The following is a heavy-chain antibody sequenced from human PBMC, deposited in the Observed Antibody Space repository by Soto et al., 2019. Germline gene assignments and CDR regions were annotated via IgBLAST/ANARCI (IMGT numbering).Heavy chain of an antibody. Sequence: QVQLVESGGGVVQPGTSLRLSCAASGFTSSSFVIHWVRQAPGKGLEWMAVISSDGNNQYSADSVKGRFTISRDNSKKMLYLQVNSLRAEDTAVYFCAKERGVLDAFDIWGQGTMVTVS. J-gene: IGHJ3*02. CDR2: ISSDGNNQ. D-gene: IGHD3-10*01. V-gene: IGHV3-30*18. CDR3: AKERGVLDAFDI. CDR1: GFTSSSFV.